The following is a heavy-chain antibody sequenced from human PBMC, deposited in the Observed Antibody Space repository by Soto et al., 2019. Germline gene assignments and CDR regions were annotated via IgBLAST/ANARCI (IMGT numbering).Heavy chain of an antibody. CDR1: GGSVSSGSYY. CDR3: AGETLRWYYFDY. CDR2: IYYSGST. J-gene: IGHJ4*02. V-gene: IGHV4-61*01. D-gene: IGHD4-17*01. Sequence: PSETLSLTCTVSGGSVSSGSYYWSWIRQPPGKGLEWIGYIYYSGSTNYNPSLKSRVTISVDTSKNQFSLKLSSVTAADPAVYYCAGETLRWYYFDYWGQGTLVTVSS.